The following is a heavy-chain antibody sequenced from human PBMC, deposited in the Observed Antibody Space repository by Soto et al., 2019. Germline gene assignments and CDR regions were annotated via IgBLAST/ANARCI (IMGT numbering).Heavy chain of an antibody. D-gene: IGHD3-3*01. V-gene: IGHV3-23*01. J-gene: IGHJ2*01. CDR2: ISGGGDAA. CDR3: ARKIFGSTSRPNYWYFDV. Sequence: EVQLLESGGGLVQPGGSLRLSCAGSGFSFINYAMNWVRQVPLKGLEWVSSISGGGDAAFFPDSVRGRFTISRDNSKNTVTLQMNSLGVDNSAVYYCARKIFGSTSRPNYWYFDVWGRGTLVTVSS. CDR1: GFSFINYA.